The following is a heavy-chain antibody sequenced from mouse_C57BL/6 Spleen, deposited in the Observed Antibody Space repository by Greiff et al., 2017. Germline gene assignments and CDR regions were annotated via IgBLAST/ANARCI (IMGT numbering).Heavy chain of an antibody. Sequence: VQLQQSGPELVKPGASVKISCKASGYSFTDYNMNWVKQSNGKSLEWIGVINPNYGTTSSNQKFKGKATLTVDQSSSTAYMQLNSLTSEDSAVYYGAREGGYYDYLYAMDYWGQGTSVTVSS. J-gene: IGHJ4*01. V-gene: IGHV1-39*01. CDR1: GYSFTDYN. CDR3: AREGGYYDYLYAMDY. D-gene: IGHD2-4*01. CDR2: INPNYGTT.